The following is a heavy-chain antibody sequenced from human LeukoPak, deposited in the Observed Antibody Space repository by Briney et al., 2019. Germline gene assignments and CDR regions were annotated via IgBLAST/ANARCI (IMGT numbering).Heavy chain of an antibody. J-gene: IGHJ4*02. D-gene: IGHD3-10*01. CDR2: IYSGGST. Sequence: GGSLRLSFAASGFTVSSNYMSWVRQAPGKGLEWVSVIYSGGSTYYADSVKGRFTISRDNSKNTLYLQMNSLRAEDTAVYYCARGGRYGSGSHFDYWGQGTLVTVSS. CDR1: GFTVSSNY. V-gene: IGHV3-66*01. CDR3: ARGGRYGSGSHFDY.